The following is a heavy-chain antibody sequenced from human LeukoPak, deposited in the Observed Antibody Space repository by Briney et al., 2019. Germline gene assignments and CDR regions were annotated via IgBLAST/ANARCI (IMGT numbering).Heavy chain of an antibody. Sequence: KPSETLSLTCTISGGSISTSNYYWGWIRQPPGKGLEWIGNIFYSGSTYYSPSLKSRVTISLDTSRNQFSLKLSSVTAADTAVYYCARRPILWFGEFGPSWFDPWGQGTLVTVSS. CDR2: IFYSGST. CDR1: GGSISTSNYY. V-gene: IGHV4-39*07. J-gene: IGHJ5*02. CDR3: ARRPILWFGEFGPSWFDP. D-gene: IGHD3-10*01.